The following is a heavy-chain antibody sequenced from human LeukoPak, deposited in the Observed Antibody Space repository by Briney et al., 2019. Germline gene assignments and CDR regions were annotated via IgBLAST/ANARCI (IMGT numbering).Heavy chain of an antibody. CDR1: GGSISSYY. CDR3: ARDYVDTDAFDI. J-gene: IGHJ3*02. CDR2: IYYSGST. Sequence: SETLSLTWTVSGGSISSYYWSWIRQPPGKGLGWIGYIYYSGSTNYNTSLKSRVTISVDTSKNQFSLKLSSVTAADPAVYYCARDYVDTDAFDIWGQGTMVTVCS. V-gene: IGHV4-59*01. D-gene: IGHD5-18*01.